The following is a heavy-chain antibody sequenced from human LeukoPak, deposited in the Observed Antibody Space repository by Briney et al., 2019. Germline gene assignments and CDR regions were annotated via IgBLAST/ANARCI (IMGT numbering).Heavy chain of an antibody. D-gene: IGHD5-12*01. CDR3: AKDNGSGGYSGYGIDY. Sequence: PGGSLRLSCAASGFTFDDYAMHWVRQAPGKGLEWVSSINWNSGSIVFADSVKGRFTTSRDNAKNSLYLQMNSLRTEDTAFYYCAKDNGSGGYSGYGIDYWGQGTLVTVSS. J-gene: IGHJ4*02. CDR2: INWNSGSI. V-gene: IGHV3-9*01. CDR1: GFTFDDYA.